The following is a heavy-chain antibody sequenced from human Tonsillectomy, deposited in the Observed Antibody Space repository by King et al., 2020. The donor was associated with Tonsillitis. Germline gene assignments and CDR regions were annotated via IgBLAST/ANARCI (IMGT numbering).Heavy chain of an antibody. V-gene: IGHV3-48*02. CDR2: ISSSSSTI. J-gene: IGHJ4*02. D-gene: IGHD5-18*01. Sequence: VQLVESGGGLVQPGGSLRLSCAASGFTFSSYSMNWVRQAPGKGLEWVSYISSSSSTIYYADSVKGRFTISRDNAKNSLYLQMNSLRDEDTAVYYCARAYSYGYVDEGWFDYWGQGTLVTVSS. CDR1: GFTFSSYS. CDR3: ARAYSYGYVDEGWFDY.